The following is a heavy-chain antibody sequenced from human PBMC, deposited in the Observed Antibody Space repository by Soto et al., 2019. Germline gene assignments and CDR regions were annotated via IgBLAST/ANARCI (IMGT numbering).Heavy chain of an antibody. Sequence: QVQLVQSGAEVKPSETLSLTCTVSGGSVSSGSYYWSWIRQPPGKGLEWIGYIYYSGSTNYNPSLKSRVTISVDTSKNQFSLKLSSVTAADTAVYYCARSHIVVGTGAFDIWGQGTMVTVSS. CDR2: IYYSGST. CDR1: GGSVSSGSYY. J-gene: IGHJ3*02. CDR3: ARSHIVVGTGAFDI. V-gene: IGHV4-61*01. D-gene: IGHD2-21*01.